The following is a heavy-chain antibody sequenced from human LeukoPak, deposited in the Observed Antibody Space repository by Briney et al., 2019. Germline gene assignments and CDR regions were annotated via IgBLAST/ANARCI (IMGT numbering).Heavy chain of an antibody. CDR3: ARDGGPALPIAVAGGLSY. V-gene: IGHV3-21*01. CDR2: ISSSSSYI. CDR1: GFTFSSYS. Sequence: PGGSLRLSCAASGFTFSSYSMNWVRQAPGKGLEWVSSISSSSSYIYYADSVKGRFTISRDNAKNSLYLQMNSLRAEDTAVYYCARDGGPALPIAVAGGLSYWGQGTLVTVSS. J-gene: IGHJ4*02. D-gene: IGHD6-19*01.